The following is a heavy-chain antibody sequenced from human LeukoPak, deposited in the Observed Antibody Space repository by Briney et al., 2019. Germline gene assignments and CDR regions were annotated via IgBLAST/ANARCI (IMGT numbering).Heavy chain of an antibody. Sequence: SVKVSCKASGGTFSIYAISWVRQAPGQGLEWMGGIIPIFGTANYAQKFQGRVTITADESTSTAYMELSSLRSEDTAVYYCARGHRGYYYFDYWGQGTLVTVSS. CDR2: IIPIFGTA. J-gene: IGHJ4*02. D-gene: IGHD1-26*01. V-gene: IGHV1-69*13. CDR3: ARGHRGYYYFDY. CDR1: GGTFSIYA.